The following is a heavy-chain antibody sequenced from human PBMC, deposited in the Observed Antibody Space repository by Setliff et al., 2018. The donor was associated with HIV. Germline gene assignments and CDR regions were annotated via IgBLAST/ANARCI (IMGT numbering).Heavy chain of an antibody. J-gene: IGHJ6*03. CDR3: VNSGYDGDYYYYYMDV. Sequence: PSETLSLTCSVSGGSVIKDNFYWGWIRQAPAKGLEWIGTLYDTGRTYYNPPLKSRVSIFVDTTKNEFSLTLRSVTAADTAVYFCVNSGYDGDYYYYYMDVWGKRTTVTVSS. CDR2: LYDTGRT. D-gene: IGHD5-12*01. V-gene: IGHV4-39*01. CDR1: GGSVIKDNFY.